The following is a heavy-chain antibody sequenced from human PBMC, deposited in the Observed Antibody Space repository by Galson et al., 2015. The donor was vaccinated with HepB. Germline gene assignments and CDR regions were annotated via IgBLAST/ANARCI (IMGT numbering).Heavy chain of an antibody. J-gene: IGHJ6*02. CDR2: IWYDGSNK. Sequence: SLRLSCAASGFTFSSYGMHWVRQAPGKGLEWVAVIWYDGSNKYYADSVKGRFTISRDNSKNTLYLQMNSLRAEDTAVYYCASQSPMVRGGGMDVWGQGTTVTVSS. D-gene: IGHD3-10*01. CDR3: ASQSPMVRGGGMDV. CDR1: GFTFSSYG. V-gene: IGHV3-33*08.